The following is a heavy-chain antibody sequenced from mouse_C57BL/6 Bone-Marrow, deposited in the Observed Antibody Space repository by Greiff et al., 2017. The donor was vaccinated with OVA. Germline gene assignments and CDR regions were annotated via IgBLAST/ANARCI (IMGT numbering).Heavy chain of an antibody. D-gene: IGHD1-1*01. V-gene: IGHV3-8*01. J-gene: IGHJ1*03. CDR2: ISYSGST. CDR1: GYSITSDY. CDR3: TRYKSSYWYIDV. Sequence: EVKLMESGPGLAKPSQTLSLTCSVTGYSITSDYWNWIRKFPGNKLEYMGYISYSGSTYYNPSLKSRLSITRDTSKNKDYLQLNSVTTGDTSTYYGTRYKSSYWYIDVWGTGTTVTVSS.